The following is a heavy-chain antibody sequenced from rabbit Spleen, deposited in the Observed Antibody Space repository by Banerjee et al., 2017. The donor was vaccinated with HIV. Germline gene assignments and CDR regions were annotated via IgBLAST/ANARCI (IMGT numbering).Heavy chain of an antibody. V-gene: IGHV1S7*01. D-gene: IGHD8-1*01. CDR3: ARDTGTSFSTYGMDL. CDR1: GFDVGSYG. CDR2: IDPVFGIT. J-gene: IGHJ6*01. Sequence: QLVESGGGLVQPGGSLKLSCKASGFDVGSYGVSWVRQAPGTGLEWIGYIDPVFGITNYANSVKGRFTISRENAQNTVYLQLNSLTAADTATYFCARDTGTSFSTYGMDLWGQGTLVTVS.